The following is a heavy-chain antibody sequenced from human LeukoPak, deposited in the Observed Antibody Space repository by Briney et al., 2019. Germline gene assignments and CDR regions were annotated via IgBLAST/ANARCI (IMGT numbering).Heavy chain of an antibody. D-gene: IGHD3-3*01. J-gene: IGHJ4*02. V-gene: IGHV4-30-4*07. CDR3: ARPKPYDFWSGYSYYFDY. CDR1: GVSISSGGYS. CDR2: IYYSGST. Sequence: KSSQTLSLTCAGSGVSISSGGYSWSWIRQPPGKGLEWIGYIYYSGSTYYNPSLKSRITISVDTSKNLFFLKLSSVTAADTAVYYCARPKPYDFWSGYSYYFDYWGQGTLVTVSS.